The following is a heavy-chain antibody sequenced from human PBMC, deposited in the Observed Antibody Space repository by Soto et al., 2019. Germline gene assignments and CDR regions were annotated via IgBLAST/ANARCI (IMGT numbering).Heavy chain of an antibody. D-gene: IGHD3-3*01. CDR2: ISAYNGNT. CDR1: GYTFTSYG. J-gene: IGHJ5*02. CDR3: ARRLDYDFRSGNWFDP. V-gene: IGHV1-18*01. Sequence: ASVKVSCKASGYTFTSYGISWVRQAPGQGLEWMGWISAYNGNTNYAQKLQGRVTMTTDTSTSTAYMELRSLRSDDTAVYYCARRLDYDFRSGNWFDPRGQGTLVTVSS.